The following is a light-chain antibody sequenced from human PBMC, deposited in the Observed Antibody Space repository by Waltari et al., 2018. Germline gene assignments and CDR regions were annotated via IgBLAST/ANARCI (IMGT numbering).Light chain of an antibody. CDR3: QQGYGSAWT. V-gene: IGKV1-39*01. CDR2: AAS. J-gene: IGKJ1*01. Sequence: DIQLTKSPSSPSASVGDRVTIVCRANQIINSYLNWYQQKPGEAPKLLVQAASTLSSGVPSRFSGSGYGTDFTLTIASLQPEDFATYYCQQGYGSAWTFGQGTKVE. CDR1: QIINSY.